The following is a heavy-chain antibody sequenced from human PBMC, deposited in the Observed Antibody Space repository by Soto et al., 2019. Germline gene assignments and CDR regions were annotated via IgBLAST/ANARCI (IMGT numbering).Heavy chain of an antibody. CDR3: ARDVWVVVPAAIPGPADYYYYGMDV. J-gene: IGHJ6*02. CDR2: IKQDGSEK. CDR1: GFTFSSYW. V-gene: IGHV3-7*03. D-gene: IGHD2-2*01. Sequence: GGSLRLACAASGFTFSSYWMSWVRQAPGKGLEWVANIKQDGSEKYYVDSVKGRLTISRDNAKNSLYLQMNSLRAEDTAVYYCARDVWVVVPAAIPGPADYYYYGMDVWGQGTTVTVSS.